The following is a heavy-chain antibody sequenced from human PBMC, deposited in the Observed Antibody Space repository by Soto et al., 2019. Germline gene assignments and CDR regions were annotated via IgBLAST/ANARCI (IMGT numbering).Heavy chain of an antibody. CDR3: AREGSAPYYYYGMDV. V-gene: IGHV1-69*13. J-gene: IGHJ6*02. CDR2: IIPIFGTA. CDR1: GGTFSSYA. Sequence: SVKVSCKASGGTFSSYAINWVRQAPGQGLEWMGGIIPIFGTADYAQKFQGRVTITADESTSTAYMELRSLRSDDTAVYYCAREGSAPYYYYGMDVWGQGTTVTVSS. D-gene: IGHD6-19*01.